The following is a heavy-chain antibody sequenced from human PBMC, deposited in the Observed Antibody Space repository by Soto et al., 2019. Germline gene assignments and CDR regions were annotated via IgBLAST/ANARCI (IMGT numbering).Heavy chain of an antibody. CDR3: ARDGGYSYGYPFDY. CDR1: GFTFSSYW. Sequence: GGSLRLSCAASGFTFSSYWMHWVRQAPGKGLVWVSRINSDGSSTSYADSVKGRVTISRDNAKNTLYLQMNSLRAEDTAVYYCARDGGYSYGYPFDYWGQGTLVTVSS. V-gene: IGHV3-74*01. CDR2: INSDGSST. D-gene: IGHD5-18*01. J-gene: IGHJ4*02.